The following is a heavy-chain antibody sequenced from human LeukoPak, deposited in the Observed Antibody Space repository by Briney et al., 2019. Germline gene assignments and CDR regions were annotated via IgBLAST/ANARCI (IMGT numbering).Heavy chain of an antibody. V-gene: IGHV3-30-3*01. D-gene: IGHD5-18*01. CDR3: ARGVYSYGYIGGFFDY. CDR1: GFTFSSYA. Sequence: GGSLRLSCAASGFTFSSYAMHWVRQAPGKGLEWVAVISYDGGNKYYADSAKGRFTISRDNSKNTLYLQMNSLRAEDTAVYYCARGVYSYGYIGGFFDYWGQGTLVTVSS. J-gene: IGHJ4*02. CDR2: ISYDGGNK.